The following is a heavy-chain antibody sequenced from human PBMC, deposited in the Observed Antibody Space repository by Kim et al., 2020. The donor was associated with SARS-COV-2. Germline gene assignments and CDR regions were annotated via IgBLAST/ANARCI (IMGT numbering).Heavy chain of an antibody. Sequence: SETLSLTCTVSGGSISSYYWSWIRQPPGKGLEWIGYIYYSGSTNYNPSLKSRVTISVDTSKNQFSLKLSSVTAADTAVYYCARHPRAIVAAPGYFDYWG. D-gene: IGHD5-12*01. CDR2: IYYSGST. CDR3: ARHPRAIVAAPGYFDY. V-gene: IGHV4-59*08. CDR1: GGSISSYY. J-gene: IGHJ4*01.